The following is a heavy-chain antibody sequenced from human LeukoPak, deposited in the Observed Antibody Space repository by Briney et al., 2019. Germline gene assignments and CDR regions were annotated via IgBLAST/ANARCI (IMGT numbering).Heavy chain of an antibody. CDR2: VNPNSGGT. V-gene: IGHV1-2*02. D-gene: IGHD3-10*01. CDR3: ARERGHYYFDY. Sequence: ASVKVSCKASGYTFTSYYILWVRQAPGQGLEWMGWVNPNSGGTYYAQKFQGRVTMTRDTSISTAYIELSRLTSDDTAVYYCARERGHYYFDYWGQGTLVTVSP. CDR1: GYTFTSYY. J-gene: IGHJ4*02.